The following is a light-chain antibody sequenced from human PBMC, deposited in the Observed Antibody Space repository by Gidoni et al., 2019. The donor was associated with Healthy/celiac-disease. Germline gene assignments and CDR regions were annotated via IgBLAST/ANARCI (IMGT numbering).Light chain of an antibody. J-gene: IGLJ3*02. Sequence: SYVLTQPPSVSVAPGKTARITCGGNNIGSKSVHGYQQKPGQAPVLVIYYDSDRPSGIPERFSGSNSGNTATLTISRVEAGDEADYYCQVWDSSSDPNWVFGGGTKLTVL. CDR2: YDS. CDR3: QVWDSSSDPNWV. CDR1: NIGSKS. V-gene: IGLV3-21*04.